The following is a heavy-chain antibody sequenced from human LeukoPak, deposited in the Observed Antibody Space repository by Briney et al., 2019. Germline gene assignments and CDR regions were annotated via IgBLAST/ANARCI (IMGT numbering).Heavy chain of an antibody. CDR2: ISGSGGST. Sequence: XGSXXXXXXASGFTFSSXAXXXVRXAPGKGXXXXXXISGSGGSTYYADSVKGRFTISRDNSKNTLYLQMNSLRAEDTAVYYCANTDYPAYYYYMDVWGKGTTVTVSS. CDR1: GFTFSSXA. J-gene: IGHJ6*03. V-gene: IGHV3-23*01. CDR3: ANTDYPAYYYYMDV. D-gene: IGHD4-11*01.